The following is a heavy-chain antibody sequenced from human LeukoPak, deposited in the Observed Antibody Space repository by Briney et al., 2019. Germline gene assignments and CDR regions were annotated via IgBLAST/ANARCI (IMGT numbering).Heavy chain of an antibody. CDR3: ARRAPTVTELEEGFDY. CDR1: GVSFSGYY. V-gene: IGHV4-34*01. J-gene: IGHJ4*02. CDR2: INHSGST. Sequence: PSETLSLTCAVYGVSFSGYYWSWIRQPPGKGLEWIGEINHSGSTNYNPSLKSRVTISVDTSKNQFSLKLSSVTAADTAVYYCARRAPTVTELEEGFDYWGQGTLVTVSS. D-gene: IGHD4-11*01.